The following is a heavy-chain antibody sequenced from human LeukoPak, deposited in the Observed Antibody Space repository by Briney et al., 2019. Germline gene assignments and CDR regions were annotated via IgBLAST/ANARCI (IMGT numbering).Heavy chain of an antibody. D-gene: IGHD6-13*01. V-gene: IGHV1-69*04. CDR2: IIPILGIA. CDR3: APYSSSWYSGLD. Sequence: SVKVSCKASGGTFSSYAISWVRQAPGQGLEWMGRIIPILGIANYAQKFQGRVTITADKSTSTAYMELSSLRSEDTAVYYCAPYSSSWYSGLDWGQGTLVTVSS. CDR1: GGTFSSYA. J-gene: IGHJ4*02.